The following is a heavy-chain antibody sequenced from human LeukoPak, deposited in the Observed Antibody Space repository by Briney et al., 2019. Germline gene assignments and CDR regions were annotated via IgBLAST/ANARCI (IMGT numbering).Heavy chain of an antibody. CDR2: ISYDGSNK. D-gene: IGHD3-9*01. CDR1: GFTFSSYG. V-gene: IGHV3-30*18. J-gene: IGHJ4*02. Sequence: GGSLRLSCAASGFTFSSYGMHWVRQAPGKGLEWVAVISYDGSNKYYADSVKGRFTISRDNSKNTLYLQMNSLRAEDTAVYYCAKDENYDILTGYSPVFDYWGQRTLVTVSS. CDR3: AKDENYDILTGYSPVFDY.